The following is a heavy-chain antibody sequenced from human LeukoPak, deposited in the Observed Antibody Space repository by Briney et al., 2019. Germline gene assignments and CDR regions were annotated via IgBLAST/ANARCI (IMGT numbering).Heavy chain of an antibody. CDR2: IKQDGSEK. V-gene: IGHV3-7*01. J-gene: IGHJ4*02. Sequence: GGSLRLSCAASGFTFSNCWMSWVRQAPGKGLEWVANIKQDGSEKYYVDSVKGRFTISRDNAKNSLYLQMNSMRAEDTAVYYCARSLRGYSYGSGGQGTLVTVSS. CDR1: GFTFSNCW. CDR3: ARSLRGYSYGS. D-gene: IGHD5-18*01.